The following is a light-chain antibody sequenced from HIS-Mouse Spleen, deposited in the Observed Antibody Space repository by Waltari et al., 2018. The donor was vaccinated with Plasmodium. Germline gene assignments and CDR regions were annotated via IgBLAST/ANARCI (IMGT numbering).Light chain of an antibody. Sequence: PPSASGSPGQSVTISCTGTSSDVGGYNYVSWYQQHPGKAPKLMIYEVSQRPSGVPDRFSGSKSGNTASLTVSGLQAEDEADYYCSSYAGSNNLVFGGGTKLTVL. V-gene: IGLV2-8*01. J-gene: IGLJ2*01. CDR3: SSYAGSNNLV. CDR2: EVS. CDR1: SSDVGGYNY.